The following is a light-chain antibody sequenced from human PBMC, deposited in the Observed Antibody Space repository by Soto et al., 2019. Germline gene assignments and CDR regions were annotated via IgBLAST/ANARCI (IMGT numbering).Light chain of an antibody. V-gene: IGKV1-9*01. CDR3: QQLNSYPRT. J-gene: IGKJ1*01. Sequence: DIQLTQSPSFLSASVGDRVTITCRASQGISSYLAWYQQKPGTAPKLLIYAASTLQSGVPSRFSGSGSGTGFTLTISSLQPEDFATYYCQQLNSYPRTFGQGTKVEIK. CDR1: QGISSY. CDR2: AAS.